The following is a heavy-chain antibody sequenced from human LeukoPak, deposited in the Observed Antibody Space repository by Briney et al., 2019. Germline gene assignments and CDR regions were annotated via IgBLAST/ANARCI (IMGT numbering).Heavy chain of an antibody. D-gene: IGHD2-15*01. Sequence: ASVKVSCKASGYTFTSYDINWVRQATGQGLEWMGWMNPNSGNTGYAQKFQGRVTMTRNTSISTAYMELSSLRSEDTAVYYCARVSYCSGGSCDWFDPWGQGTLVTVSS. CDR1: GYTFTSYD. J-gene: IGHJ5*02. CDR3: ARVSYCSGGSCDWFDP. CDR2: MNPNSGNT. V-gene: IGHV1-8*01.